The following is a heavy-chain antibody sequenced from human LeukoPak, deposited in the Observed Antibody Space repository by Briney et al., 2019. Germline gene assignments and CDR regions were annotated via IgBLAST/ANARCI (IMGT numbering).Heavy chain of an antibody. CDR1: GGSFSGYY. V-gene: IGHV4-34*01. CDR2: INHSGST. D-gene: IGHD3-3*01. J-gene: IGHJ4*02. Sequence: SETLSLTCAVYGGSFSGYYWSWIRQPPGKGREWIGEINHSGSTNYNPSLKSRVTISVDTSKNQFSLKLSSVTAADTAVYYCAREKPQYYDFWSGYYTGLDYWGQGTLVTVSS. CDR3: AREKPQYYDFWSGYYTGLDY.